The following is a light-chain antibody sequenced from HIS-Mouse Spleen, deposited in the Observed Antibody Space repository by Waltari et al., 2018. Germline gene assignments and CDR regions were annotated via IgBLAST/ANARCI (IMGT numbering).Light chain of an antibody. CDR3: MQALQTPWT. V-gene: IGKV2-28*01. Sequence: DIVMTQSPLSLPVTPGEPASISCRSSQSLLHSNGYNYLDWYLQKPRQSPQLLIYLGSNRASGVPDRFRGSGSGTDFTLKISRVEAEDVGVYYCMQALQTPWTFGQGTKLEIK. CDR2: LGS. CDR1: QSLLHSNGYNY. J-gene: IGKJ2*01.